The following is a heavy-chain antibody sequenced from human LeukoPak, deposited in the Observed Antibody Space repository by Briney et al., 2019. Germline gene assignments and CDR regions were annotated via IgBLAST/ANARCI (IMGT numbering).Heavy chain of an antibody. D-gene: IGHD6-13*01. Sequence: PGGSLRLSCAASGFTFSSYAMHWVRQAPGKGLEWVSVISGSGGSTYYADSVKGRFTISRDNSKNTLYLQMNSLRAEDTAVYYCAKEGRYSSSWYDYFDYWGQGTLVTVSS. CDR2: ISGSGGST. CDR3: AKEGRYSSSWYDYFDY. CDR1: GFTFSSYA. J-gene: IGHJ4*02. V-gene: IGHV3-23*01.